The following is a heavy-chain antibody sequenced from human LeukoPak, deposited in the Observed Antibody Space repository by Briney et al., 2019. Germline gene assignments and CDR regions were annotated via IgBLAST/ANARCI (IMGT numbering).Heavy chain of an antibody. Sequence: GGSLRLSCAASGFTFDDYAMHWVRQAPGKGLGWVSGISWNSGSIGYADSVKGRFTISRDNAKNSLYLQMNSLRAEDTALYYCAKGPLRFGESYFDYWGQGTLVAVSS. CDR3: AKGPLRFGESYFDY. J-gene: IGHJ4*02. D-gene: IGHD3-10*01. CDR2: ISWNSGSI. V-gene: IGHV3-9*01. CDR1: GFTFDDYA.